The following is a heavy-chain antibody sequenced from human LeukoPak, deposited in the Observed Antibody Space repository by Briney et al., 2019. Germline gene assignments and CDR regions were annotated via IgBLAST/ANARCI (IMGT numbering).Heavy chain of an antibody. J-gene: IGHJ4*02. CDR1: GFTFSSYW. CDR3: ARDRVGYCSSTSCHTKGMFDY. CDR2: IKQDGSEK. V-gene: IGHV3-7*01. Sequence: PGGSLRLSCAASGFTFSSYWMSWVRQAPGKGLEWVANIKQDGSEKYYVDSVKGRFTISRDNAKNSLYLQMNSLRAEDTAVYYCARDRVGYCSSTSCHTKGMFDYWGQGTLVTVSS. D-gene: IGHD2-2*02.